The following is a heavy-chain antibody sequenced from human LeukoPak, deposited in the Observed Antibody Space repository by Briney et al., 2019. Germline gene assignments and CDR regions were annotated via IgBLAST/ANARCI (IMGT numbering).Heavy chain of an antibody. D-gene: IGHD3-10*02. CDR1: GFTFSNYG. CDR3: AELGITVIGGV. V-gene: IGHV3-48*04. Sequence: GGSLRLSCAASGFTFSNYGMHWVRQAPGKGLEWVSYISSSGSTIYCADSVKGRFTISRDNAKNSLYLQMNSLRAEDTAVYYCAELGITVIGGVWGKGTTVTISS. J-gene: IGHJ6*04. CDR2: ISSSGSTI.